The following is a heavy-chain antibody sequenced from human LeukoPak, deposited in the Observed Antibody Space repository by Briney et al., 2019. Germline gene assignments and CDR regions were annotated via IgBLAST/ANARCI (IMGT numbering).Heavy chain of an antibody. CDR2: IYYSGST. J-gene: IGHJ3*02. Sequence: SETLSLTCTVSGDSVSSTGYYWGWIRQPPGKGLEWIGTIYYSGSTYYNPSLKSRVTMSEDTSRNQFSLKLSSVTAADTAVYYCASESSGYSPDAFDIWGQGTMVTVSS. D-gene: IGHD3-22*01. V-gene: IGHV4-39*07. CDR3: ASESSGYSPDAFDI. CDR1: GDSVSSTGYY.